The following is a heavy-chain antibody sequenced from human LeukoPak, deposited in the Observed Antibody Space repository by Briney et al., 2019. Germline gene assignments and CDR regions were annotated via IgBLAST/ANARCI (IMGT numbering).Heavy chain of an antibody. J-gene: IGHJ4*02. CDR2: ISYSGST. V-gene: IGHV4-59*01. D-gene: IGHD3-10*01. Sequence: SETLSLTCTVSGGSISIYYWSWIRQPPGKGLEWIGYISYSGSTNYNPSLKSRVTISVDTSKNQFSLKLRSLTAADTAVYYCARVGAGTSHDYWGQGTLVTVSS. CDR3: ARVGAGTSHDY. CDR1: GGSISIYY.